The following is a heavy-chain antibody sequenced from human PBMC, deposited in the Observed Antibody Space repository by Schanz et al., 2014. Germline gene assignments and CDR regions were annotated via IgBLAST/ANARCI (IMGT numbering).Heavy chain of an antibody. CDR2: IRYDGSNK. J-gene: IGHJ6*02. Sequence: QVQLVESGGGVVQPGGSLRLSCAASGFTFSSYGMHWVRQAPGKGLGWVAFIRYDGSNKYDADSVKGRFTISRDNSKNTLYLQKNSLRDEDTTVYYCAKDPYGMDVWGQGTTVTVSS. V-gene: IGHV3-30*02. CDR1: GFTFSSYG. CDR3: AKDPYGMDV.